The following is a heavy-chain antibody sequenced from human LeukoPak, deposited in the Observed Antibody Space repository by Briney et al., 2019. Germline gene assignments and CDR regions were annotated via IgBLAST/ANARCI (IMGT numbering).Heavy chain of an antibody. CDR3: ARDGEGATPPAPYYYYGMDV. Sequence: SETLFLTCTVSGGSISSYHWSWIRQPAGKGLEWIGRIYTSGSTNYNPSLKSRVTMSVDTSKNQFSLKLSSVTAADTAVYYCARDGEGATPPAPYYYYGMDVWGQGTTVTVSS. V-gene: IGHV4-4*07. J-gene: IGHJ6*02. CDR2: IYTSGST. CDR1: GGSISSYH. D-gene: IGHD1-26*01.